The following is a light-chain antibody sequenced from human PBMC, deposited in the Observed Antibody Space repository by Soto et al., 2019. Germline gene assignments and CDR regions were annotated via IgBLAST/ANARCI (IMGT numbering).Light chain of an antibody. CDR1: QSISSW. Sequence: GDRVTITCRASQSISSWLAWYQQKPGKAPKLLIFKASTLESGVPSRFSGSGSGTDFSLTISSLQPEDSATYFCLQHNSYPRTFGQGTKVDIK. CDR3: LQHNSYPRT. CDR2: KAS. J-gene: IGKJ1*01. V-gene: IGKV1-5*03.